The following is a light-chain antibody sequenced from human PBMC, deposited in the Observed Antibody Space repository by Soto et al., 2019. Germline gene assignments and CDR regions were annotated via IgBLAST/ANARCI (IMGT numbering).Light chain of an antibody. CDR1: QHVTTTY. J-gene: IGKJ4*01. CDR2: GAS. CDR3: QQYDSSFT. Sequence: IVLTQSPATLSLSPGERATLSCTASQHVTTTYIAWYQQKFGQAPRLLIYGASTRATGTPDRFTGGGFGTDFPLTISRVEPEDFAVYYCQQYDSSFTFGGGTKVDIK. V-gene: IGKV3-20*01.